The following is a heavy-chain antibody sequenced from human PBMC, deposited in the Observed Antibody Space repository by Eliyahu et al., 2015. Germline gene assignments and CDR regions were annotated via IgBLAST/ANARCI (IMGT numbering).Heavy chain of an antibody. CDR2: IYHTGST. Sequence: QVQLQESGPGLVKPSEXLSLTCTVSGDFISSHKWSWXRQPPGKGLEWIGYIYHTGSTNYNPSLKSRVTISVDTSKKQFSLKLSSVTAADTAVYYCARDQDGLDYWGQGTLVTVSS. J-gene: IGHJ4*02. CDR1: GDFISSHK. V-gene: IGHV4-59*11. CDR3: ARDQDGLDY.